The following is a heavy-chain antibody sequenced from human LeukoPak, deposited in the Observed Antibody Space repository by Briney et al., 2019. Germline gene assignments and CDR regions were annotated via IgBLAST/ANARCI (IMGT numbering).Heavy chain of an antibody. J-gene: IGHJ2*01. CDR2: IYFGGST. CDR1: GGSLSTRY. D-gene: IGHD4-17*01. CDR3: ARVGVYGDPWYWYFDL. Sequence: SETLSLSCGVYGGSLSTRYWSWIRQPPGKGLECLGYIYFGGSTNYNPSLKGRVTISVDTSSNHLSLKLNSVTAADTAVYYCARVGVYGDPWYWYFDLWGRGTLVTVSS. V-gene: IGHV4-59*11.